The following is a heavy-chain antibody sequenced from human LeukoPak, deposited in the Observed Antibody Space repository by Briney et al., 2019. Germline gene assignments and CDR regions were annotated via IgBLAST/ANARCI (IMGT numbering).Heavy chain of an antibody. CDR2: IYHSGST. CDR3: ARDRSGYGN. V-gene: IGHV4-38-2*02. CDR1: GYSISSGYY. J-gene: IGHJ4*02. D-gene: IGHD5-12*01. Sequence: SETLSLTCAVSGYSISSGYYWGWIRQPPGKGLEWIGSIYHSGSTYYNPSLKSRVTISVDTSKNQFSQKLSSVTAADTAVYYCARDRSGYGNWGQGTLVTVSS.